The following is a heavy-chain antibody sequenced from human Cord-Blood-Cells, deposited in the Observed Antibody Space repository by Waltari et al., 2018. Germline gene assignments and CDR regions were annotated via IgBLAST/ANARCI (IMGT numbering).Heavy chain of an antibody. CDR1: GFTVSSNY. CDR3: ARDPTGYDAFDI. Sequence: EVQLVETGGGLIQPGGSLRLSCAASGFTVSSNYMSCVRQAPGKGLEWVSVIYSGGSTYYADSVKGRFTISRDNSKNTLYLQMNSLRAEDTAMYYCARDPTGYDAFDIWGQGTMVTVFS. CDR2: IYSGGST. D-gene: IGHD3-9*01. V-gene: IGHV3-53*02. J-gene: IGHJ3*02.